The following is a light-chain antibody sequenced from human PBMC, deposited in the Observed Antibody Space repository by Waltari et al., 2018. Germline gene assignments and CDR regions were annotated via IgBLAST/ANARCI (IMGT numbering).Light chain of an antibody. Sequence: QSPGTLSLSPGDRATLSCRASQSVSSSYLAWYQQKPGQAPRLLIYGASSRATGIPDRFSGSGSGTDFTLTISRLEPEDFAVYYCQQYGSSLYTFGQGTKLEIK. V-gene: IGKV3-20*01. CDR2: GAS. J-gene: IGKJ2*01. CDR1: QSVSSSY. CDR3: QQYGSSLYT.